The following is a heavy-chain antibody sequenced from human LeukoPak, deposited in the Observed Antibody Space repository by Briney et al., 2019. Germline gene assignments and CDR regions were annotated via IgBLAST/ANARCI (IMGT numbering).Heavy chain of an antibody. D-gene: IGHD4-17*01. V-gene: IGHV4-34*01. CDR3: ASKDYGGLSDP. CDR1: GGSFSGYY. J-gene: IGHJ5*02. CDR2: INHSGST. Sequence: IPSETLSLTCAVYGGSFSGYYWSWIRQPPGKGLEWIGEINHSGSTNYNPSLKSRVTISVDTSKNQFSLKLSSVTAADTAVYYCASKDYGGLSDPWGQGTLVTVSS.